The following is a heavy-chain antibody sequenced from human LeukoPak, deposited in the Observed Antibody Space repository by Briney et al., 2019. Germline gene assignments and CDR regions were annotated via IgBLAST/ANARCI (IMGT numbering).Heavy chain of an antibody. J-gene: IGHJ6*03. Sequence: GRSLRLSCPASAFTFSSYAMSWVRQAPGKGLKWVSTINDNGAGTYYADSVQGRSTISRDNSYNTVSLQMNSLRDEDTGVYYCAKGLRTGVGPYMGYHYYMDVWGKGATVTVSS. D-gene: IGHD1-14*01. CDR2: INDNGAGT. CDR1: AFTFSSYA. V-gene: IGHV3-23*01. CDR3: AKGLRTGVGPYMGYHYYMDV.